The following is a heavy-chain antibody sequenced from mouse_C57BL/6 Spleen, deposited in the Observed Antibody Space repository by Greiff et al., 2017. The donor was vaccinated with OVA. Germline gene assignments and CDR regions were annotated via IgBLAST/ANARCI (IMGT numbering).Heavy chain of an antibody. CDR3: ARGRRGDYFDY. V-gene: IGHV5-4*01. D-gene: IGHD1-2*01. Sequence: EVQLVESGGGLVKPGGSLKLSCAASGFTFSSYAMSWVRQTPEKRLEWVATISDGGSYTYYPDNVKGRFTISRDNAKNNLYLQMSHLKSEDTAMYYCARGRRGDYFDYWGQGTTLTVSS. CDR1: GFTFSSYA. J-gene: IGHJ2*01. CDR2: ISDGGSYT.